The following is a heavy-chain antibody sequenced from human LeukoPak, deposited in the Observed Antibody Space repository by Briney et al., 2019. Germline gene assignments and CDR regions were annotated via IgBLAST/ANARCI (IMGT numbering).Heavy chain of an antibody. J-gene: IGHJ6*02. D-gene: IGHD6-19*01. CDR2: IGIAGDT. CDR3: ARDPSGRGMDV. V-gene: IGHV3-13*01. Sequence: PGGSLRLSCAASGFTFSSYDMQWVRQVIGKGLEWVSAIGIAGDTHYSSSVKGRFTISRENAKNSLYLQMNSLRAGDTAVYYCARDPSGRGMDVWGQGTTVTVSS. CDR1: GFTFSSYD.